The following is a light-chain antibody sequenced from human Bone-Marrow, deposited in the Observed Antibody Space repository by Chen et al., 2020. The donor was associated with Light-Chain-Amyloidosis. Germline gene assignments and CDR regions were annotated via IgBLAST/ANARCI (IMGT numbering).Light chain of an antibody. J-gene: IGLJ3*02. V-gene: IGLV3-21*02. CDR2: DDS. CDR1: NIGSTS. CDR3: QVWDSSSDRPV. Sequence: SYVLTQPSSVSVAPGQTATIACGGNNIGSTSVHWYQQTPGQAPLLVFHDDSDRPAGIPERLSGSNSGNTATLTISRVEAGDEADYYCQVWDSSSDRPVFGGGTKLTVL.